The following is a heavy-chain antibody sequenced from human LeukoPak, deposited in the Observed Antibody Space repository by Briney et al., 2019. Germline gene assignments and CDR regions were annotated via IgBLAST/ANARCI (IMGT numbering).Heavy chain of an antibody. CDR2: ISSSSSTI. Sequence: PGGSLRLSCAASGFIFSNYEMNWVRQAPGKGLEWVSYISSSSSTIYYADSVKGRFTISRDNAKNSLYLQMNSLRAEDTAVYYCARDSDCSGGSCYPTPFDYWGQGTLVTVSS. V-gene: IGHV3-48*01. D-gene: IGHD2-15*01. CDR3: ARDSDCSGGSCYPTPFDY. J-gene: IGHJ4*02. CDR1: GFIFSNYE.